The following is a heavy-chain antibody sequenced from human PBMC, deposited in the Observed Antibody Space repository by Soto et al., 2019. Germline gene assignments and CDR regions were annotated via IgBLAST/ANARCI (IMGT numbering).Heavy chain of an antibody. CDR2: IIPIFGTA. J-gene: IGHJ6*02. D-gene: IGHD4-17*01. Sequence: GASVKVSCKASGGTFSSYAISWVRQAPGQGLEWMGGIIPIFGTANYAQKFQGRVTITADESTSTAYMELSRLRSDDTAVYFFARMGSHDYGGNYYYYYGMDVWGQGTTVTVSS. CDR3: ARMGSHDYGGNYYYYYGMDV. CDR1: GGTFSSYA. V-gene: IGHV1-69*13.